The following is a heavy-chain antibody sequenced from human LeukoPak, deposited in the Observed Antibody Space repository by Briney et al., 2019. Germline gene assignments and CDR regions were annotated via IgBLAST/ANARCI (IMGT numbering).Heavy chain of an antibody. J-gene: IGHJ6*03. CDR1: GFTFDDYG. CDR2: INWSGRST. D-gene: IGHD2-21*02. V-gene: IGHV3-20*04. CDR3: ARVWNCGGDCYSDYYYYMDV. Sequence: GGSLRLSCVGSGFTFDDYGVSWVRQAPGKGLEWVAGINWSGRSTGYGDSVKGRFTISRDNAKNSLYLQMNSLRAEDTALYYCARVWNCGGDCYSDYYYYMDVWGEGTTVTVSS.